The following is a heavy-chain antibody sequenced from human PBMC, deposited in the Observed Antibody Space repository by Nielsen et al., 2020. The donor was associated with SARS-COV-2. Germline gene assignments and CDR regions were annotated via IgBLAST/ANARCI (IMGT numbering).Heavy chain of an antibody. Sequence: GGSLRLSCAASGFTFSDYYMTWVRQGPGKGLEWVAHIKQDGSERHYVDSVRGRFTISRDNAQKSVDLHMNSLRVEDTAVYYCARIWYGVQWYFDFWGRGTLVTVSS. CDR1: GFTFSDYY. J-gene: IGHJ2*01. D-gene: IGHD3-10*01. CDR2: IKQDGSER. CDR3: ARIWYGVQWYFDF. V-gene: IGHV3-7*03.